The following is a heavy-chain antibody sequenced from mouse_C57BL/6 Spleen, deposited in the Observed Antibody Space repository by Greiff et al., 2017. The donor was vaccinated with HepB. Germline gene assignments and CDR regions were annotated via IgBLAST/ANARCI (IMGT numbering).Heavy chain of an antibody. V-gene: IGHV1-80*01. Sequence: VMLVESGAELVKPGASVKISCKASGYAFSSYWMNWVKQRPGKGLEWIGQIYPGDGDTNYNGKFKGKATLTADKSSSTAYMQLSSLTSEDSAVYFCARWQLGHAMDYWGQGTSVTVSS. CDR1: GYAFSSYW. D-gene: IGHD4-1*02. CDR3: ARWQLGHAMDY. J-gene: IGHJ4*01. CDR2: IYPGDGDT.